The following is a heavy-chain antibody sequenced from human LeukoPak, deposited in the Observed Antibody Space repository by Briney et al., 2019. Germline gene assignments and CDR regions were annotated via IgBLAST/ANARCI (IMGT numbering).Heavy chain of an antibody. V-gene: IGHV3-23*01. CDR2: ISGSGGST. CDR3: ARDRDGVEATFILR. CDR1: GFTFSSYA. Sequence: PGGSLRLSCAASGFTFSSYAMSWVRQAPGKGLEWVSAISGSGGSTYYADSVKGRFTISRDNSKNTLYLQMNSLRAEDTAVYYCARDRDGVEATFILRWGQGTLVTVSS. D-gene: IGHD2-15*01. J-gene: IGHJ4*02.